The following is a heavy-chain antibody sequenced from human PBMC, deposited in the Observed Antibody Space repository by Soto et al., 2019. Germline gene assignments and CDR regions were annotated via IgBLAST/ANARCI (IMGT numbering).Heavy chain of an antibody. J-gene: IGHJ4*02. CDR3: VSTDADYGNFDH. CDR2: VSYTGTT. CDR1: GDSVSSYY. Sequence: SETLSLTCTVSGDSVSSYYWSWIRQPPGKGLEWIGYVSYTGTTNYNPSLKSRVTISVDTSKDHFSLKLTSVTAADTALYYCVSTDADYGNFDHWGQGNLVTVSS. V-gene: IGHV4-59*02. D-gene: IGHD3-16*01.